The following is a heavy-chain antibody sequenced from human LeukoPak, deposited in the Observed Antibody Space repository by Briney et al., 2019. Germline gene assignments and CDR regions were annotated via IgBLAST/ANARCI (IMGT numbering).Heavy chain of an antibody. CDR1: GFTVSGNY. CDR3: ARFMVRLPWNFDL. J-gene: IGHJ2*01. D-gene: IGHD3-10*01. Sequence: GGSLRLSCAASGFTVSGNYMSWVRQAPGKGLEWVSLIYSGGNTYYADSVKGRFTISRDNSKNTLYLQMNSLRAEDTAVYYCARFMVRLPWNFDLWGRGTLVAVSS. CDR2: IYSGGNT. V-gene: IGHV3-53*01.